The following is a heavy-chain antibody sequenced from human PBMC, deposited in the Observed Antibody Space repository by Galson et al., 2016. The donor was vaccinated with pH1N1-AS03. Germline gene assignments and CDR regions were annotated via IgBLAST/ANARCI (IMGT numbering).Heavy chain of an antibody. J-gene: IGHJ4*02. V-gene: IGHV3-30*02. CDR2: LPYAGSNK. D-gene: IGHD1-26*01. Sequence: SLRLSCAASGFTFSSYGMHWVRQAPGKGLEWLSFLPYAGSNKFYADSVKGRFTISRDNSKNTLYLQMNSLRAEDTAVYYCAKDKDSYYGPDYWGQGTLVTVSS. CDR3: AKDKDSYYGPDY. CDR1: GFTFSSYG.